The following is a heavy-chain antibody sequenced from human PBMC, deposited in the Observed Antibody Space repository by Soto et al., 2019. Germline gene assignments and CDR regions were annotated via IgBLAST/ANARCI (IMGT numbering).Heavy chain of an antibody. CDR1: GYTFTSYG. CDR3: AGVAVYYYGSGSYYIGDFDY. CDR2: ISAYNGNT. J-gene: IGHJ4*02. D-gene: IGHD3-10*01. Sequence: GASVKVSCKASGYTFTSYGISWVRQAPGQGLEWMGWISAYNGNTNYAQKLQGRVTMTTDTSTSTAYMELRSLRSDDTAVYYCAGVAVYYYGSGSYYIGDFDYWGQGTLVTVSS. V-gene: IGHV1-18*01.